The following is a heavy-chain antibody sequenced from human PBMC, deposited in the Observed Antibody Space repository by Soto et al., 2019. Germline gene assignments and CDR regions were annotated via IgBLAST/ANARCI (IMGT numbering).Heavy chain of an antibody. CDR1: EGTFNSYT. Sequence: QVQLVQSGVEVKKPGSSVKVSCTASEGTFNSYTLSWVRQAPGQGLEWMGRVIPMLGMADFAQKFQGRVMITADKSTSTAYMVLSSLRSDDTGLYYCATNYGSGSTHFDYWGQGTLITVSS. CDR2: VIPMLGMA. V-gene: IGHV1-69*02. D-gene: IGHD3-10*01. CDR3: ATNYGSGSTHFDY. J-gene: IGHJ4*02.